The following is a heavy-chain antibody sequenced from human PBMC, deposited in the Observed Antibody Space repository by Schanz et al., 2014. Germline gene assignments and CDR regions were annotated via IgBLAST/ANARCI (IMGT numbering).Heavy chain of an antibody. V-gene: IGHV3-23*01. CDR1: GFTFNSYA. D-gene: IGHD2-15*01. CDR3: AKEMGYCSGGTCYGYYYDGLDV. J-gene: IGHJ6*02. Sequence: DVQLLESGGGLVQPGGSLRLSCAASGFTFNSYAMTWVRQAPGKGLEWVSSISHSGGRKYYADSVKGRFTISRDNSENTQYHQMNSLSAGDTAVYYCAKEMGYCSGGTCYGYYYDGLDVWGQGTTVTVSS. CDR2: ISHSGGRK.